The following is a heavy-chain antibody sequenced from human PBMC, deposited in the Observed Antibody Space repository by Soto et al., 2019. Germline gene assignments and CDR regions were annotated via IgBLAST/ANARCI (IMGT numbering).Heavy chain of an antibody. J-gene: IGHJ3*02. Sequence: QVQLVESGGGVVQPGRSLRLSCAASGFIFSDYGMHWVRQAPGKGLEWVTVISYDGSNKYYANSVKGLFTISRDNSQNTLYLHMNSLRAEDTAVYYCAKSLSGGTLRGAFDIWGQGTMVTVSS. CDR3: AKSLSGGTLRGAFDI. CDR1: GFIFSDYG. V-gene: IGHV3-30*18. CDR2: ISYDGSNK. D-gene: IGHD1-1*01.